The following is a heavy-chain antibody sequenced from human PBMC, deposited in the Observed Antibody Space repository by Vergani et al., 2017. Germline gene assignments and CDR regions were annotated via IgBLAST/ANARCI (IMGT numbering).Heavy chain of an antibody. D-gene: IGHD1-26*01. CDR3: ARAGSSYYYYYMDV. CDR1: GGTFTSYA. J-gene: IGHJ6*03. Sequence: QVQLVQSGAEVKKPGSSVKVSCKASGGTFTSYAMHWVRQAPGQRLEWMGWINAGNGNTKYSQKFQGRVTITRDTSASTAYMELSSLRSEDTAVYYCARAGSSYYYYYMDVWGKGTTVTVSS. CDR2: INAGNGNT. V-gene: IGHV1-3*01.